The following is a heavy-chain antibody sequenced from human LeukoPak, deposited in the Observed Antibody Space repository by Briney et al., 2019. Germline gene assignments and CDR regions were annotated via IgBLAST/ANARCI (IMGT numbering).Heavy chain of an antibody. Sequence: GGSLRLSCAASGFTFSSYEMNWVRQAPGEGLERVSYISSSGNTIYYADSVQGRFTISRDNAKNSLYLQMNSLRAEDTAVYYCARDFHSASSSTYYPNWFDPWGQGTLVTVSS. CDR2: ISSSGNTI. CDR1: GFTFSSYE. D-gene: IGHD3-22*01. CDR3: ARDFHSASSSTYYPNWFDP. J-gene: IGHJ5*02. V-gene: IGHV3-48*03.